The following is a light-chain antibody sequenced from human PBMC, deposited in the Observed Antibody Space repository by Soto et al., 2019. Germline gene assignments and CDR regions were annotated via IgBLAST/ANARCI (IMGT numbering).Light chain of an antibody. CDR1: SGHSSYI. J-gene: IGLJ2*01. Sequence: QSVLTQSSSASASLGSSVKLTCTLSSGHSSYIIAWHQQQPGKAPRYLMKLEGSGSYNKGSGVPDRFSGSSSGADRYLTISNLQSEDEADYYCETWASNPHVVFGGGTKVTVL. CDR2: LEGSGSY. CDR3: ETWASNPHVV. V-gene: IGLV4-60*03.